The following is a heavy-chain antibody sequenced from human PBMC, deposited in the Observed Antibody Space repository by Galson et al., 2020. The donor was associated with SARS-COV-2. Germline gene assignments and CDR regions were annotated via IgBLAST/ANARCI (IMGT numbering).Heavy chain of an antibody. CDR3: AKDQGNDYGDQLDY. J-gene: IGHJ4*02. CDR1: GFTFTNYP. V-gene: IGHV3-23*01. D-gene: IGHD4-17*01. CDR2: IRGSGGST. Sequence: GGSLRLSCAASGFTFTNYPMSWVRQAPGKRLERVSGIRGSGGSTYYADFGKGRFTISRDNSKNTVYLQMNSLGAGDTALYYCAKDQGNDYGDQLDYWGQGTLVTVSS.